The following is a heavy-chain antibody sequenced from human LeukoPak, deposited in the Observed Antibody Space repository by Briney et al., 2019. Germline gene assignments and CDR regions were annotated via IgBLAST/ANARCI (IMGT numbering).Heavy chain of an antibody. Sequence: PGGSLTPSCAGPGITLNGYSVNWVRQAPGKGLEWVSSISSTSTYIYYTDSVKGRFTISRDNAKNSVYLQMSSLRVEDTAVYYCARDLTTVASFDYWGQGTLVTASS. V-gene: IGHV3-21*01. CDR2: ISSTSTYI. CDR3: ARDLTTVASFDY. J-gene: IGHJ4*02. CDR1: GITLNGYS. D-gene: IGHD4-23*01.